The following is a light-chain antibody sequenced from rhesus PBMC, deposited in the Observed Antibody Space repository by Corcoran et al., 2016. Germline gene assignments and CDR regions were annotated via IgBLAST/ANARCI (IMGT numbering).Light chain of an antibody. CDR3: QQHNSYPLT. J-gene: IGKJ4*01. V-gene: IGKV1-25*01. Sequence: DIQMTQSPSSLSASVGDRVTITCRASQGISRYLAWYQQKPGKSPNLLIYAASTLESGVPSRFSGSGAGTVFTLTISSLQPEDFATYYCQQHNSYPLTFGGGTKVELK. CDR2: AAS. CDR1: QGISRY.